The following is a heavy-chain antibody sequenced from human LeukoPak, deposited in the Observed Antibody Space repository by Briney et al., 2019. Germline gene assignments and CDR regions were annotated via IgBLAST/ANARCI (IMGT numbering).Heavy chain of an antibody. J-gene: IGHJ4*02. D-gene: IGHD4-23*01. Sequence: ASVKVSCKFSVYTLTELSMHWVRQAPGKGLEWMGGFDPEDGETIYAQTFQGRVTMTEDTSTDTAYMELSSLRSEDTAVYYCATDLNYGGNELRDYWGQGTLVTVSS. CDR3: ATDLNYGGNELRDY. CDR2: FDPEDGET. V-gene: IGHV1-24*01. CDR1: VYTLTELS.